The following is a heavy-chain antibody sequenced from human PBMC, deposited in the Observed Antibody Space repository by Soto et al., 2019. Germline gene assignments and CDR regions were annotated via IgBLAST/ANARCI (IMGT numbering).Heavy chain of an antibody. J-gene: IGHJ3*01. Sequence: QLVESGGGLVQPGRSLRLSCVASGFTFSDYWMHWVRQAPGKGLVWVSRINGDGTSTSYAKSVKGRFTFTRDNATKSLGLNTVTPTADGTVLYYRASAGYCTNGVCYRSAF. D-gene: IGHD2-8*01. CDR1: GFTFSDYW. CDR2: INGDGTST. CDR3: ASAGYCTNGVCYRSAF. V-gene: IGHV3-74*01.